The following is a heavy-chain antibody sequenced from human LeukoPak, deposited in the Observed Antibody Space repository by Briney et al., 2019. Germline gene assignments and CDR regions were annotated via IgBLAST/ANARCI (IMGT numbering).Heavy chain of an antibody. J-gene: IGHJ3*02. CDR2: ISSSSSYI. V-gene: IGHV3-21*01. CDR1: GFSFSNYW. D-gene: IGHD4-17*01. CDR3: ARARDYGARNDAFDI. Sequence: GGSLRLSCAASGFSFSNYWMTWLRQAPGKGLEWVSSISSSSSYIYYADSVKGRFTISRDNVKNSLYLQMNSLRAEDTAVYYCARARDYGARNDAFDIWGQGTMVTVSS.